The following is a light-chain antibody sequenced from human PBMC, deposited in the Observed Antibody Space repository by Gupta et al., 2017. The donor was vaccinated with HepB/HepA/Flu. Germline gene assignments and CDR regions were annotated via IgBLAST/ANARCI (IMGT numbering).Light chain of an antibody. CDR2: GAS. Sequence: EIVLTQSPGTLSLSPGERATLSCRASQSVSSSYLAWYQQKPGQAPRLLIYGASSRATGIPDRFSGSGCGTDFTLTISRREPEDFAVYYCQQYGSSHALTFGGGTKVEIK. V-gene: IGKV3-20*01. J-gene: IGKJ4*01. CDR3: QQYGSSHALT. CDR1: QSVSSSY.